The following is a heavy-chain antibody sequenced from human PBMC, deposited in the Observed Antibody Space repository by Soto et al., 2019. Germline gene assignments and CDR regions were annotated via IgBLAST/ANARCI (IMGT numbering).Heavy chain of an antibody. CDR2: TYYRSKWYN. V-gene: IGHV6-1*01. Sequence: SQTLSLTCAISGDSVSSNSAAWNWIRQSPSTGLEWLGRTYYRSKWYNDYAVSVKSRITINPDTSKNQFSLQLNSVTPEDTAVYYCARQAFKVAGTAIGAFDVWGQGTMVTVSS. CDR1: GDSVSSNSAA. J-gene: IGHJ3*01. CDR3: ARQAFKVAGTAIGAFDV. D-gene: IGHD6-19*01.